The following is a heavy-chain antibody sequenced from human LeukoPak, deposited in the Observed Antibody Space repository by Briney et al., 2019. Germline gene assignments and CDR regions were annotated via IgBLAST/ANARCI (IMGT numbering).Heavy chain of an antibody. CDR1: GYTFTGYY. V-gene: IGHV1-2*02. D-gene: IGHD6-19*01. CDR2: ISPNSGGT. Sequence: GASVKVSCKASGYTFTGYYMHSVRQAPGQGLEWMGWISPNSGGTNYAQKFQGRVTMTRDTSISTAYMELSRLRSDDTAVYYCARDQYSSGHDYWGQGTLVTVSS. J-gene: IGHJ4*02. CDR3: ARDQYSSGHDY.